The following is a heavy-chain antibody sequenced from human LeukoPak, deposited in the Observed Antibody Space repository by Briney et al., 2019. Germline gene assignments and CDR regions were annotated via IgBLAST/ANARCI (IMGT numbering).Heavy chain of an antibody. CDR1: GGTFSSYA. CDR3: AREKEDSSGYYGHDALDT. CDR2: SIPIFRTA. J-gene: IGHJ3*02. Sequence: VKVSCKASGGTFSSYAISWVRQAPGQGLEWMGRSIPIFRTANYAQKFQGRVTITTDESTSTAYMELSSLRSEDTAVYYCAREKEDSSGYYGHDALDTRGQGTMVTVSS. V-gene: IGHV1-69*13. D-gene: IGHD3-22*01.